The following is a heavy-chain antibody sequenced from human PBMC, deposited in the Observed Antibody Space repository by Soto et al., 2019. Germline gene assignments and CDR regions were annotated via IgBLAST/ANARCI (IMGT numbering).Heavy chain of an antibody. Sequence: SETLSLTCTVSGDSISSSSYYWGWIRQPPGKGLEWIGSIYYSGSPYYNPSLKSRVTISVDTSKNQFSLKLSSVTAADTAVYYCARHRYPAGIYGDYVFDYWGQGTLVTVSS. CDR2: IYYSGSP. V-gene: IGHV4-39*01. D-gene: IGHD4-17*01. CDR1: GDSISSSSYY. J-gene: IGHJ4*02. CDR3: ARHRYPAGIYGDYVFDY.